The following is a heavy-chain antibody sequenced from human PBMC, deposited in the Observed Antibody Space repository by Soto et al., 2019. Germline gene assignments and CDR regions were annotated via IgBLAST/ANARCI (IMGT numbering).Heavy chain of an antibody. CDR2: IKADGSEK. Sequence: EVQLVASGGGLVQPGGSLRLSCEASGLTFSTYWMSWVRQAPGKGLEWVAIIKADGSEKYYVDSVKGRFTISRDNAKNSLYLQINSLRAEDTAVYSCARYSTTWCWLDPWGQGTLVTVS. V-gene: IGHV3-7*01. CDR1: GLTFSTYW. CDR3: ARYSTTWCWLDP. D-gene: IGHD6-13*01. J-gene: IGHJ5*02.